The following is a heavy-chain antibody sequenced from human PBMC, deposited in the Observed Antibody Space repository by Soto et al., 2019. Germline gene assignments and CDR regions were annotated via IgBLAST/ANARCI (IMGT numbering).Heavy chain of an antibody. D-gene: IGHD3-16*02. J-gene: IGHJ3*02. CDR3: AWLERGRYSRRYDAFDI. V-gene: IGHV5-51*01. CDR1: GYSFTSYW. Sequence: HGESLTISCNGSGYSFTSYWIGWVRQMPGKGLEWMGIIYPGDSDTRYSPSFQGQVTMSADKSISTAYLQWNSLMASDTAMYSCAWLERGRYSRRYDAFDIWGRGTMVAV. CDR2: IYPGDSDT.